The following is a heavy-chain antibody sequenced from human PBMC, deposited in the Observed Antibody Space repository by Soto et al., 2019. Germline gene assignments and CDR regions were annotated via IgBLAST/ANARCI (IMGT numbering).Heavy chain of an antibody. CDR1: GFTFSSYG. CDR3: ARVGGSYYFDH. CDR2: LWSYWSTGTNE. J-gene: IGHJ4*02. D-gene: IGHD3-16*01. V-gene: IGHV3-33*01. Sequence: LRLSCAASGFTFSSYGMHWVRQAPGKGLEWVAVLWSYWSTGTNEYYADSVKGRFTISRDNSKNMLYLQMNSLRGEDTAVYYCARVGGSYYFDHWGQGTLVTVSS.